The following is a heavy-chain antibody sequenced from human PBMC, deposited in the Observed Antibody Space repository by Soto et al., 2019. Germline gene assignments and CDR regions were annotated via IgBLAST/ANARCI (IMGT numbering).Heavy chain of an antibody. V-gene: IGHV3-30-3*01. CDR2: ISYDGSNK. D-gene: IGHD2-15*01. Sequence: PGGSLRLSCAASGFTFSSYAMHWIRQAPGKGLEWVAVISYDGSNKYYADSVKGRFTISRDNSKNTLYLQMNSLRAEDTAVYYCAREGTVVTGPFDYWGQGXLVTVSS. CDR3: AREGTVVTGPFDY. CDR1: GFTFSSYA. J-gene: IGHJ4*02.